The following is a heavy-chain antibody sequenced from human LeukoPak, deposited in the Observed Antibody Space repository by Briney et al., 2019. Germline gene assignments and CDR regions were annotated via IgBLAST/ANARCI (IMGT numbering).Heavy chain of an antibody. D-gene: IGHD7-27*01. CDR1: GFTFSSYG. J-gene: IGHJ4*02. CDR2: TNGDGAST. Sequence: GGSLRLSCAASGFTFSSYGMGWVRQAPGKGLEWVSATNGDGASTYYADSVKGRFTISRDNSKNMLYLQMNSLTVEDTAVYYCAVYIWGFDWWGQETLVTDSS. CDR3: AVYIWGFDW. V-gene: IGHV3-23*01.